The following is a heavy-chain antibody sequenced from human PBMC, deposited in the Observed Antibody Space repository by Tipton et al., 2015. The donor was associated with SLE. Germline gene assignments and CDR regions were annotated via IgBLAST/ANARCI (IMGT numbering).Heavy chain of an antibody. Sequence: TLSLTCAVYGGSFSGYYWSWIRQPPGKGLEWIGEINHSGSTNYNPSVKSRVTISVDTSKNQFSLKLSSVTAADTAVYYCARGELGIRTFDYWGQGTLVTVSS. V-gene: IGHV4-34*01. D-gene: IGHD7-27*01. CDR1: GGSFSGYY. CDR2: INHSGST. CDR3: ARGELGIRTFDY. J-gene: IGHJ4*02.